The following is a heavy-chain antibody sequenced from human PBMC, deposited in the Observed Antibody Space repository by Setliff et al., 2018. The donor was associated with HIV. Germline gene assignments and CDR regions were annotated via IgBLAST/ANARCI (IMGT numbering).Heavy chain of an antibody. Sequence: ASVKVSCKASGYTFSGYYLHWVRRAPGQGLEWMGWINPNSGATNYAQSFQGRVTMTRDTSISTAYMDLSSLTSDDTAVYFCARGALLAVFDFDHWGHGTLVTVSS. V-gene: IGHV1-2*02. J-gene: IGHJ4*01. D-gene: IGHD3-3*02. CDR3: ARGALLAVFDFDH. CDR2: INPNSGAT. CDR1: GYTFSGYY.